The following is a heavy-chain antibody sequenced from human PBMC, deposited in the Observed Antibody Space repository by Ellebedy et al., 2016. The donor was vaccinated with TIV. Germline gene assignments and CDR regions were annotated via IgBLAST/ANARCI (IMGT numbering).Heavy chain of an antibody. J-gene: IGHJ3*01. CDR1: RFTFSICA. CDR3: EKDPIDWLDQNVGAFDL. D-gene: IGHD3-9*01. CDR2: ITVDGSGT. Sequence: GESLKISCSASRFTFSICAMHWVRQAPGKGLEHVAAITVDGSGTYYADSVKNRFIISRDNSKNTLYLQMSSLRPEDTVLSYCEKDPIDWLDQNVGAFDLWGQGTTVTVSS. V-gene: IGHV3-64D*08.